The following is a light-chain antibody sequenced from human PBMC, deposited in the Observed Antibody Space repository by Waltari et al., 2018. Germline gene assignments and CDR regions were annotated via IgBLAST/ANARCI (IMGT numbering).Light chain of an antibody. CDR3: QQYDDLHPFT. J-gene: IGKJ3*01. CDR2: DAS. V-gene: IGKV1-33*01. CDR1: QDISVF. Sequence: DIPMTQSPSSLSASLGDSVTITCQASQDISVFLNWYQQKPGEAPNLLIYDASILQAGVPSRFSGGGSGTDFTLTISSLQPEDVATYYCQQYDDLHPFTFGPGTKVDLK.